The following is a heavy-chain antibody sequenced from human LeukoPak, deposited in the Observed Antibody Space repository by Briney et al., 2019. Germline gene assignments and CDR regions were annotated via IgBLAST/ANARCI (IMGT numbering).Heavy chain of an antibody. Sequence: PGGSLRLSCGASGFTVSNHHMTWVRQSPGKGLEWIGNIYYTGSTYYNPSLKSRVTISLDTSKNQFSLKLSSVTAADTAVYYCAGDARLAAAGTFDYWGQGTLVTVSS. CDR2: IYYTGST. V-gene: IGHV4-59*02. CDR3: AGDARLAAAGTFDY. D-gene: IGHD6-13*01. CDR1: GFTVSNHH. J-gene: IGHJ4*02.